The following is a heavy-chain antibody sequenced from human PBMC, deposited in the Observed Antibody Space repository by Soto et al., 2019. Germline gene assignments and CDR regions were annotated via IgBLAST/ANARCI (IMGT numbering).Heavy chain of an antibody. D-gene: IGHD5-12*01. J-gene: IGHJ4*02. V-gene: IGHV3-23*01. CDR3: AKGYSNSYDYFDF. CDR1: GFTFSLCA. CDR2: MRSSGGDT. Sequence: EVQVLESGGGLVQPGGSLRLSCAASGFTFSLCAMSWVRQAPGKGLEWVSSMRSSGGDTYYADSVRGRFTISRDDSKNALYLQMNSLRVEDTALYYWAKGYSNSYDYFDFWGQGTLVTVSS.